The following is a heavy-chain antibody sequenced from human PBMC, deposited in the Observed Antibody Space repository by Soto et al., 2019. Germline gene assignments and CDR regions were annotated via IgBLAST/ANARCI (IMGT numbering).Heavy chain of an antibody. CDR1: GLTLSSYG. J-gene: IGHJ4*02. CDR2: TWHDASNK. CDR3: ARDSDDYDSSGYYFDY. V-gene: IGHV3-33*01. D-gene: IGHD3-22*01. Sequence: GVSLRLSCAASGLTLSSYGMHWVRQSPGKGLDWRAVTWHDASNKYSADSVKARFPISRDNSTNTLYLHMNSLRPEHPAVYFFARDSDDYDSSGYYFDYWGQGTLVTVCS.